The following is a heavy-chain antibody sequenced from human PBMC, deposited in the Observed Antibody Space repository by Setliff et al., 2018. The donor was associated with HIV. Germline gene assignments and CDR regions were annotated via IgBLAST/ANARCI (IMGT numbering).Heavy chain of an antibody. J-gene: IGHJ4*02. CDR2: IYYSGST. CDR1: GGSMSSYY. CDR3: ARGSRLDDSSGYYNY. Sequence: SETLSLTCTVSGGSMSSYYWSWIRQPPGKGLEWVGYIYYSGSTNYNPSLKSRVSISVDTSKSQFSLKLTSVTAADTAMYYCARGSRLDDSSGYYNYWGQGTLVTVSS. V-gene: IGHV4-59*12. D-gene: IGHD3-22*01.